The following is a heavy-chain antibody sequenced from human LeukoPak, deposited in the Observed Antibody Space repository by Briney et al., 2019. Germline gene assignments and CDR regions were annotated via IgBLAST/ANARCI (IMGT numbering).Heavy chain of an antibody. Sequence: KPSETLSLTCTVSGGSISSYYWSWIRKPPGKGLEWIGYIYYSGSTNYNPSLKSRVTISVDTSKNQFSLKLSSVTAADTAVYYCARAQNEGYCSGGSCDAWFDPWGQGTLVTVSS. J-gene: IGHJ5*02. D-gene: IGHD2-15*01. V-gene: IGHV4-59*01. CDR2: IYYSGST. CDR1: GGSISSYY. CDR3: ARAQNEGYCSGGSCDAWFDP.